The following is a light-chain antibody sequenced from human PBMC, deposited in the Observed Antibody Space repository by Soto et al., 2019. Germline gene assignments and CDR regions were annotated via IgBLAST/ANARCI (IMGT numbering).Light chain of an antibody. CDR1: SSDVGGYNY. CDR2: EVY. Sequence: QSVPTQPPSASGSPGQSVTFSCTGTSSDVGGYNYVSWYQQYQGKAPKLMIYEVYKRHSGVPDRFSGSKSGNTASLTVSGLQPEDEADYYCSAYAGSSTWVFGGGTKLTVL. J-gene: IGLJ2*01. CDR3: SAYAGSSTWV. V-gene: IGLV2-8*01.